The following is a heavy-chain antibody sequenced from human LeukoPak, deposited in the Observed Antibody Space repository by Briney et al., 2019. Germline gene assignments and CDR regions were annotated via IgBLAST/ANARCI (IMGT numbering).Heavy chain of an antibody. CDR2: FDPEDGET. Sequence: ASVKVSCKVSGYTLTELSMHWVRQAPGKGLEWMGGFDPEDGETIYAQKFQGRVTMTEDTSTDTAYMELSSLRSEDTAVYYCASGAYEDGGNWFDPWGQGTLVTVSS. CDR1: GYTLTELS. D-gene: IGHD2-15*01. CDR3: ASGAYEDGGNWFDP. V-gene: IGHV1-24*01. J-gene: IGHJ5*02.